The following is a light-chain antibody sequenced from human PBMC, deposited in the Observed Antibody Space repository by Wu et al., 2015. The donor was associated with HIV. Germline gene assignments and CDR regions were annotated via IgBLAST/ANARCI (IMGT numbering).Light chain of an antibody. V-gene: IGKV1-8*01. CDR2: AAS. CDR1: QDVGTY. CDR3: QQSDTFSFS. Sequence: AIQLAQSPSLLSASTGDTVTITCRASQDVGTYLSWYQQRPGRPPKLLIYAASTLESGVPSRFSGSGSGTQFSLTISCLQSEDFATYFCQQSDTFSFSFGGGTTVDVK. J-gene: IGKJ4*02.